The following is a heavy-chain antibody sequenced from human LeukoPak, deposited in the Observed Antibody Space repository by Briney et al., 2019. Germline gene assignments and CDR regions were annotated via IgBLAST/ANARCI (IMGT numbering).Heavy chain of an antibody. V-gene: IGHV4-4*07. CDR3: ARDPSYSSGYFDI. D-gene: IGHD6-19*01. J-gene: IGHJ3*02. Sequence: SETLSLTCTVSGGSINSYYWSWIRQPAGKGLEWIGRIYSSGSTNYNPSLKSRVTMSVDTSKNQFSLKLSSVTAEDTAVYYCARDPSYSSGYFDIWGQGTMVTVSS. CDR1: GGSINSYY. CDR2: IYSSGST.